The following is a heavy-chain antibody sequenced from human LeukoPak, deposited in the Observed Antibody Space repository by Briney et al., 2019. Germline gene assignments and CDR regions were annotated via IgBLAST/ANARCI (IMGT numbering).Heavy chain of an antibody. Sequence: ASVKVSCKASGYTFTSYAMHWVRQAPGQRLEWMGWINAGNGNTKYSQKFQGRVTITRDTSASTAYMELSSLRPEDTAVYYCARGLDYGDLENYWGQGTLVTVSS. J-gene: IGHJ4*02. CDR2: INAGNGNT. V-gene: IGHV1-3*01. CDR1: GYTFTSYA. D-gene: IGHD4-17*01. CDR3: ARGLDYGDLENY.